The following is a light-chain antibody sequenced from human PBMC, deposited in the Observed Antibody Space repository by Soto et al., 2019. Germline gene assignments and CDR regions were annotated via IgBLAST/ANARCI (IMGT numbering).Light chain of an antibody. CDR2: GAS. CDR3: LQDYTYPYT. Sequence: AIQMTQSPSSLSASVGDRVTITCRASQGIRNELGWYQQKPGKAPKLLLYGASILQSGVPSRFSGSGSGTDFTLTISTLQPEDFAAYYCLQDYTYPYTFGQGTKLEIK. CDR1: QGIRNE. V-gene: IGKV1-6*01. J-gene: IGKJ2*01.